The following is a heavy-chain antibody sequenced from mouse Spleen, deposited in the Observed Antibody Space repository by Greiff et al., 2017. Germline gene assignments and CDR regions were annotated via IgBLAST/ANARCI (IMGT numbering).Heavy chain of an antibody. J-gene: IGHJ4*01. CDR2: ISGGGSYT. D-gene: IGHD1-1*01. V-gene: IGHV5-9-2*01. Sequence: EVQLVESGGGLVKPGGSLKLSCAASGFTFSSYGMSWVRQTPEKRLEWVATISGGGSYTYYPDSVKGRFTISRDNAKNNLYLQMSSLRSEDTALYYCARYYYGSSRYAMDYWGQGTSVTVSS. CDR3: ARYYYGSSRYAMDY. CDR1: GFTFSSYG.